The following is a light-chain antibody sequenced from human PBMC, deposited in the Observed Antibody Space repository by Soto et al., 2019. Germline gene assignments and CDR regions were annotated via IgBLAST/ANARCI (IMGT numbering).Light chain of an antibody. CDR3: QQLNSYPWT. J-gene: IGKJ1*01. V-gene: IGKV1-9*01. CDR2: AAS. CDR1: QDISSY. Sequence: SQLTQSPSSLSASVGDRVTITCRASQDISSYLAWYQQEPGKAPKLLIYAASTLQSGVPSRFSGSGSGTDFILTISTLQPEDFATYYCQQLNSYPWTFGQGTKVEIK.